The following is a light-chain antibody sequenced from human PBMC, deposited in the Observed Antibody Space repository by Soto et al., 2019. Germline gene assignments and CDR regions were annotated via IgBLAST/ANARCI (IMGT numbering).Light chain of an antibody. Sequence: DIQMTQSPSSLSASVGDRVTITCRASQSITNYLNWYAQKPGKAPQRLIFGAFTFQNGVSSMFNVSGAGTDLTLSNISLQPEDIATYYCQHSYSTLLTVGQRTKVEIK. CDR3: QHSYSTLLT. CDR2: GAF. V-gene: IGKV1-39*01. CDR1: QSITNY. J-gene: IGKJ1*01.